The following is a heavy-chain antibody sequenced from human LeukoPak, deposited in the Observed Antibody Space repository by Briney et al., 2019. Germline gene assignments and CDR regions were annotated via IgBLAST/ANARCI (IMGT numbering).Heavy chain of an antibody. CDR1: GFTFSSYG. CDR2: ISGSGGST. CDR3: AKEGEYSSGWYYFDY. D-gene: IGHD6-19*01. V-gene: IGHV3-23*01. Sequence: PGGSLRLSCAASGFTFSSYGMHWVRQAPGKGLEWVSSISGSGGSTYYADSVKGRFTISRDNSKNTLYLQMNSLRAEDTAVYYCAKEGEYSSGWYYFDYWGQGTLVTVSS. J-gene: IGHJ4*02.